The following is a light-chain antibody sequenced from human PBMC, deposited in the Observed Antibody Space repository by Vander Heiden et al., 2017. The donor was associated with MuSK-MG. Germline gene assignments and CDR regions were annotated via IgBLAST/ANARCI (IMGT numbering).Light chain of an antibody. CDR2: QDT. Sequence: SYELTQPPSVSVSPGQTANITCSGENFGIRSGYWYQQKPGQSPLLVIFQDTRRPSGIPERFSGSTSGNTATLTISGTQTMDEADFYCQAWVNSSVVFGGGTKLTVL. CDR3: QAWVNSSVV. V-gene: IGLV3-1*01. J-gene: IGLJ2*01. CDR1: NFGIRS.